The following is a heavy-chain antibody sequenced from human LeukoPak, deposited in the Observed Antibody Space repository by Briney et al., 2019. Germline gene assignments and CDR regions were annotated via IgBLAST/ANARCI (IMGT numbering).Heavy chain of an antibody. V-gene: IGHV3-21*01. CDR1: GFTFSSYS. J-gene: IGHJ4*02. D-gene: IGHD1-26*01. CDR2: ISSSSSYI. CDR3: ATEGIVGGGAHFDY. Sequence: GGSLRLSCAASGFTFSSYSMNWVRQAPGKGLEWVSSISSSSSYIYYADSVKGRFTISRDNAKNSLYLQMNSVRVEDTAVYYCATEGIVGGGAHFDYWGQGTLVTVSS.